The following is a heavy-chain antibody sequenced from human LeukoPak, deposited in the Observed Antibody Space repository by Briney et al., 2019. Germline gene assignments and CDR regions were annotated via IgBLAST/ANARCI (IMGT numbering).Heavy chain of an antibody. Sequence: GASVKVSCKASGYTFTSYGISWVRQAPGQGLEWMGWISAYNGNTNYAQKLQGRVTMTTDTSTSTAYMELRSLRSDDAAVYYCAKARGYCSSTSCYAPDWFDPWGQGTLVTVSS. J-gene: IGHJ5*02. CDR3: AKARGYCSSTSCYAPDWFDP. CDR2: ISAYNGNT. V-gene: IGHV1-18*01. D-gene: IGHD2-2*01. CDR1: GYTFTSYG.